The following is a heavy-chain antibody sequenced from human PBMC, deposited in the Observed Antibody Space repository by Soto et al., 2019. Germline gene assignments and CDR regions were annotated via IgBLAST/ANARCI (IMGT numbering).Heavy chain of an antibody. V-gene: IGHV3-15*01. D-gene: IGHD3-10*01. CDR3: TTEGWEISMWYGALR. Sequence: GGSLRLSCAASGFTFTNAWMSWVRQAPGKGLEWVGRIKTKTNGATTDYAAPVKGRFTISRDDSRNTLYLQMNSLQAEDTAVYYCTTEGWEISMWYGALRWGQGALVTVSS. CDR2: IKTKTNGATT. CDR1: GFTFTNAW. J-gene: IGHJ4*02.